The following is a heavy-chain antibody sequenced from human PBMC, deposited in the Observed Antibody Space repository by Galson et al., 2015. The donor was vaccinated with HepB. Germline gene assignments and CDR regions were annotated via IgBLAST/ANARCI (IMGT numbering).Heavy chain of an antibody. CDR1: GFIFDDYV. Sequence: SLRLSCAASGFIFDDYVMHWVRQAPGKGLEWVSHISWDGGSTYYADSVKGRFTISRDNTKNSLFLQMNSLRTEDTALYYCAKGPDSRGLPYYYYGMDVWGQGTTVTVFS. J-gene: IGHJ6*02. CDR2: ISWDGGST. CDR3: AKGPDSRGLPYYYYGMDV. V-gene: IGHV3-43*01. D-gene: IGHD3-22*01.